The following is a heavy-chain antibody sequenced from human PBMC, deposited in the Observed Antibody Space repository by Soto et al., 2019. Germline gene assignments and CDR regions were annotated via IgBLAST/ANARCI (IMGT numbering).Heavy chain of an antibody. CDR3: AKFTATSRYYYYYGLDV. CDR1: GGSISSDAYS. J-gene: IGHJ6*02. V-gene: IGHV4-30-2*01. D-gene: IGHD5-18*01. Sequence: SETLSLTCAVSGGSISSDAYSWSWIRQPPGKGLEWIGHMYHSGSTYYNPSLKSRVTMSVDMSKNQFSLNLSSVTAADTAVYYCAKFTATSRYYYYYGLDVWGQGTTVTVSS. CDR2: MYHSGST.